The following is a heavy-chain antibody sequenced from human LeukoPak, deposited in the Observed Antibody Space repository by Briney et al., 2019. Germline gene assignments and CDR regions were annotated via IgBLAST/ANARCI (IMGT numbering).Heavy chain of an antibody. Sequence: SETLSLTCAVPGGSIGSFYWTWIRQPPGKGLEWIGYIQNSALYRATIKSSPSLQSRVSLSIDTSKKQVSLTVNSVTAADTALYYCARLTSTFYYSMDVWAQGPRSPSP. D-gene: IGHD2/OR15-2a*01. CDR1: GGSIGSFY. V-gene: IGHV4-59*08. J-gene: IGHJ6*02. CDR2: IQNSALYRATI. CDR3: ARLTSTFYYSMDV.